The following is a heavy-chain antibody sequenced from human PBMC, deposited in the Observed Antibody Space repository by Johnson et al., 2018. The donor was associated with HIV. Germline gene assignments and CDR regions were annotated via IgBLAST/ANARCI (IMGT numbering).Heavy chain of an antibody. CDR1: GFTVSSNY. CDR3: ANGEMATIKAFYAFDI. D-gene: IGHD5-24*01. CDR2: ISHDGTTT. J-gene: IGHJ3*02. V-gene: IGHV3-66*03. Sequence: VQLVESGGGLIQPGGSLRLSCAASGFTVSSNYMSWVRQAPGKGLEWVSLISHDGTTTASADPVKGRYAISRDTSTNTVYPQMNSLSPEDTAVYYCANGEMATIKAFYAFDIWGQGTMVTVSS.